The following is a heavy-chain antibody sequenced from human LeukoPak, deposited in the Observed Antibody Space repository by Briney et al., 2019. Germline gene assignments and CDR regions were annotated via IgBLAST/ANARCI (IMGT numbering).Heavy chain of an antibody. CDR3: ATRDYDFWSGYYGFFDY. D-gene: IGHD3-3*01. CDR2: INHSGST. Sequence: SETLSLTCAVYGGSFSGYYWSWIRQPPGKGLEWIGEINHSGSTNYNPSLKSRVTISVDTSKNQFSLKLSSVTAADTAVYYCATRDYDFWSGYYGFFDYWGQGTLVTVSS. J-gene: IGHJ4*02. CDR1: GGSFSGYY. V-gene: IGHV4-34*01.